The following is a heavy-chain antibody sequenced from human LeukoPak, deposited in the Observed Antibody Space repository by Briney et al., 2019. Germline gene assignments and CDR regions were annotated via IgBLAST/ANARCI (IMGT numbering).Heavy chain of an antibody. CDR2: MKTDGTRI. J-gene: IGHJ6*02. D-gene: IGHD3-10*01. V-gene: IGHV3-74*01. CDR3: AKGDRLAVRAPMDV. Sequence: GGSLRLSCAASGFRFSNSWMYWVRQGPGKGPVWVSRMKTDGTRIEYADSVKGRFTISRDNSKNTLYLQMNSLRAEDTAVYYCAKGDRLAVRAPMDVWGQGTMVTVSS. CDR1: GFRFSNSW.